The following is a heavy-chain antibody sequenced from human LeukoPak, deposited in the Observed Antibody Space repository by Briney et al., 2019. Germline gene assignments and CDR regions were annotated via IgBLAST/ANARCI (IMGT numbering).Heavy chain of an antibody. Sequence: SETLSLTCAVYGGSFSSYYWSWIRQPPGKGLEWIGYIYYSGSTNYNPSLKSRVTVSVDTSKNQFSLKLSSVTAADTAVYYCARDNWNYGSSMDVWGQGTTVTVSS. D-gene: IGHD1-7*01. J-gene: IGHJ6*02. V-gene: IGHV4-59*01. CDR2: IYYSGST. CDR3: ARDNWNYGSSMDV. CDR1: GGSFSSYY.